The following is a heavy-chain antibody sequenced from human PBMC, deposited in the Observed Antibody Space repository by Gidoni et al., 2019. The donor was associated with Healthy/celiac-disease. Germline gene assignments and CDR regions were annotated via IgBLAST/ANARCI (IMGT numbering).Heavy chain of an antibody. D-gene: IGHD3-10*01. CDR3: AGSGSYSWGPPGPVDY. CDR2: ISGSGGST. CDR1: GFTFSSYA. V-gene: IGHV3-23*01. Sequence: EVQLLESGGGLVQPGGSLRLSCAASGFTFSSYAMSWVRQAPGKGLEWVSAISGSGGSTYYADSVKGRFTISRDNAKNTLYLQMNSLRAEDTAVYYCAGSGSYSWGPPGPVDYWGQGTLVTVSS. J-gene: IGHJ4*02.